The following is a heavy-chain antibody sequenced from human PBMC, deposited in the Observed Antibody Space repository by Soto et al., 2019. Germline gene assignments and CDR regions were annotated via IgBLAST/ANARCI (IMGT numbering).Heavy chain of an antibody. CDR3: ARDRGYGGNSYRLVY. D-gene: IGHD2-21*02. CDR2: IIPIFGTA. J-gene: IGHJ4*02. V-gene: IGHV1-69*12. Sequence: QVPLVQSGAEVKKPGFSVKVSCKASGGTFSSYAISWVRQAAGQGLEWMGGIIPIFGTANYAQKFQGRVTITADESTSTGYMELSGLRFENTAVYYCARDRGYGGNSYRLVYWGQGTLVTVSS. CDR1: GGTFSSYA.